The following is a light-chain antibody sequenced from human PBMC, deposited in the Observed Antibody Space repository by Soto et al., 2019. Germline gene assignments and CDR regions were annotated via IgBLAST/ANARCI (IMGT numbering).Light chain of an antibody. CDR1: QTISSW. J-gene: IGKJ1*01. CDR2: DAS. Sequence: DIQMTQSPSTLPASVGDGVTIACRASQTISSWLAWYQQTPGKAPDLLIYDASRLAGGVPSRFSGGESGTEFTLTIGSLHPDDFATYFCQQYYNYSTFGQGTKVDIK. V-gene: IGKV1-5*01. CDR3: QQYYNYST.